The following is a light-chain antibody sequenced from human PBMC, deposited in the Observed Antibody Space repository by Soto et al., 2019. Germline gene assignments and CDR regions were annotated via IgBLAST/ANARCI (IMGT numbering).Light chain of an antibody. CDR1: QSVSSSY. CDR3: QKYGSSPPAYT. Sequence: EILVTQSPGTLSLSPVESATLSCRASQSVSSSYLAWYQQKPGHAPRLLIYGASSRATGIPDRFSGSGSGTDFPLTIRRLEPEDFAVYYCQKYGSSPPAYTFGQGTKLEI. V-gene: IGKV3-20*01. J-gene: IGKJ2*01. CDR2: GAS.